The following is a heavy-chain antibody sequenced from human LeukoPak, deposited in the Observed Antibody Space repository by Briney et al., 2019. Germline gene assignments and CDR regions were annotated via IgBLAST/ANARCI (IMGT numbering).Heavy chain of an antibody. D-gene: IGHD3-22*01. V-gene: IGHV4-59*12. CDR3: ARVRRYYDSSGYYHEYFQH. Sequence: SETLSLTCTVSGGSISNYYWGWIRQPPGKGLEWIGYIYFSGSTNNNPSLKSRVTISVDTSKNQFSLKLSSVTAADTAVYYCARVRRYYDSSGYYHEYFQHWGQGTLVTVSS. J-gene: IGHJ1*01. CDR2: IYFSGST. CDR1: GGSISNYY.